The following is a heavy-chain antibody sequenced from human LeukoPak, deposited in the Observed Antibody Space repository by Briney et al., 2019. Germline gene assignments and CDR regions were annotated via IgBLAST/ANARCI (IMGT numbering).Heavy chain of an antibody. D-gene: IGHD3-22*01. J-gene: IGHJ4*02. Sequence: ASVKVSCKASGYTFTGYYMHWVRQAPGQGLEWMGWINSNSGGTNYAQKFQGRVTMTRDTSISTAYMELSRLRSDDTAVYYCARVHMYYYDSSGPGLFDYWGQGTLVTVSS. CDR1: GYTFTGYY. CDR3: ARVHMYYYDSSGPGLFDY. V-gene: IGHV1-2*02. CDR2: INSNSGGT.